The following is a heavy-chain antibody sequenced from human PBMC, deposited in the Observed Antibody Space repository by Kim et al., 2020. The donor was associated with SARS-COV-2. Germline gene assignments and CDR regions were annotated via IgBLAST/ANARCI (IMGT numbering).Heavy chain of an antibody. J-gene: IGHJ3*02. V-gene: IGHV3-21*01. D-gene: IGHD3-10*01. Sequence: SMKGRLTITRDTATNSLYLQMHSRRAEDTAVYYCARGRDYYGSGSDAFDIWGQGTMVTVSS. CDR3: ARGRDYYGSGSDAFDI.